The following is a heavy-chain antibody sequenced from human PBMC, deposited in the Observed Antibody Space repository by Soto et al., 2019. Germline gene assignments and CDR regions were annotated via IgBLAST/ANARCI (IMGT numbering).Heavy chain of an antibody. V-gene: IGHV4-59*08. Sequence: SETLSLTCTVSGGSISSYYWSWIRQPPGKGLEWIGYIYYSGSTNYNPSLKSRVTISVDTSKNQFSLKLSSVTAADTAVYYCARQYCSGGSCHSFDYWGQGTLVTVSS. J-gene: IGHJ4*02. CDR2: IYYSGST. D-gene: IGHD2-15*01. CDR1: GGSISSYY. CDR3: ARQYCSGGSCHSFDY.